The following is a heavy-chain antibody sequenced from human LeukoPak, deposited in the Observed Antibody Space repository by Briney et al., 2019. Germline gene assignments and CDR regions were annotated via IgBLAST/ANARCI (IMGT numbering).Heavy chain of an antibody. J-gene: IGHJ4*02. CDR2: IYYSGST. D-gene: IGHD1-26*01. CDR1: GGSISSYY. CDR3: ARHGKLGSTTYPLDY. Sequence: PSETLSLTCTVSGGSISSYYWSWIRQAPGKGLEWIGNIYYSGSTNYNPSLKSRVTVSVDTSKNQFSLKLSSVGAADTAVYYCARHGKLGSTTYPLDYWGQGTLVTVSS. V-gene: IGHV4-59*08.